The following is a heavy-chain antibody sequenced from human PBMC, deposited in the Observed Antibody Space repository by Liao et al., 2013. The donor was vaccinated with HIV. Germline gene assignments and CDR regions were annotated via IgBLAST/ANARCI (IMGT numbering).Heavy chain of an antibody. CDR2: IYTSGST. J-gene: IGHJ4*02. CDR1: GGSSRSHY. D-gene: IGHD6-19*01. Sequence: QVQLQESGPGLVKPSETLSLTCTVSGGSSRSHYWSWIRQPAGKGLEWIGRIYTSGSTKYNPSLKSRVTMSVDTSKNQFSLKVTSVTAADTAVYYCAEGSSGWQYWGQGTLVTVSS. V-gene: IGHV4-4*07. CDR3: AEGSSGWQY.